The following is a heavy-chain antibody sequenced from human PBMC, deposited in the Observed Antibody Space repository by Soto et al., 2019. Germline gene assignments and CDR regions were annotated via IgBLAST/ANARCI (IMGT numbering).Heavy chain of an antibody. J-gene: IGHJ4*02. CDR3: ASRYCSSNSCYFW. CDR1: GFTFSSYW. CDR2: INSDGSST. V-gene: IGHV3-74*01. D-gene: IGHD2-2*01. Sequence: EVQLVESGGGLVQPGGSLRLSCAASGFTFSSYWMHWVRHAPGKGLVWVSRINSDGSSTSYADSVKGRFTISRDNAKNTLYLQMNSLRAEDPAVYYRASRYCSSNSCYFWWGQGTLVTVSS.